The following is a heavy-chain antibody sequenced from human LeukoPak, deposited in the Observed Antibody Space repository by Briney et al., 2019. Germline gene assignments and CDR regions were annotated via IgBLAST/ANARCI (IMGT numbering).Heavy chain of an antibody. Sequence: GGSLRLSCAASGFTFSSYAMSWVRQAPGRGLEWVSAISGSGGSTYYADSVKGRFTISRDNSKNTLYLQMNSLRAEDTAVYYCARDARDGYGGNPFDYWGQGTLVTVSS. CDR3: ARDARDGYGGNPFDY. J-gene: IGHJ4*02. D-gene: IGHD4-23*01. CDR2: ISGSGGST. V-gene: IGHV3-23*01. CDR1: GFTFSSYA.